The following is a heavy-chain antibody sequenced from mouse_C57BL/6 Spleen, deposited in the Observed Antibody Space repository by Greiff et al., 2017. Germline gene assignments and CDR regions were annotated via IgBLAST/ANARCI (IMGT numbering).Heavy chain of an antibody. Sequence: QVTLKVSGPGILQSSQTLSLTCSFSGFSLSTSGMGVSWLRQPSGKGLVWLARTYWVDDKCNNPSLKSLLTISKDTSRNQVFLKITSVDTADTATYYCARRVDSNYYAMDYWGQGTSVTVSS. D-gene: IGHD2-5*01. J-gene: IGHJ4*01. CDR3: ARRVDSNYYAMDY. V-gene: IGHV8-12*01. CDR2: TYWVDDK. CDR1: GFSLSTSGMG.